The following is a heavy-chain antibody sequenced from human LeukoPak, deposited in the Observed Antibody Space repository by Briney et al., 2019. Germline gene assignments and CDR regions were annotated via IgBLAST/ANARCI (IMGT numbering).Heavy chain of an antibody. Sequence: ASVKVSCKASGYTFTGYYMHWVRQAPGQGLEWMGWINPNSGGTNYAQKFQGRVTMTRDTSISTAYMELSRLRSDDTAVYYCARVRSVVVPADNWGQGTLVTVSS. CDR3: ARVRSVVVPADN. V-gene: IGHV1-2*02. CDR1: GYTFTGYY. CDR2: INPNSGGT. J-gene: IGHJ4*02. D-gene: IGHD2-2*01.